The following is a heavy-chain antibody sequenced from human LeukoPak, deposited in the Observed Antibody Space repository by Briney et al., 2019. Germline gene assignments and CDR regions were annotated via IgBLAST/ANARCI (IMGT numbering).Heavy chain of an antibody. Sequence: SGPALVKPTQTLTLTCTFPGFSLITSGMCVSWIRQPPGKALEWLALIDWDDDKYYSTSLKTRLTISKDNFKNQVVLTMTNMDPVDTATYYCARISAYGDYYFDYWGQGTLVTVSS. D-gene: IGHD4-17*01. V-gene: IGHV2-70*01. CDR3: ARISAYGDYYFDY. CDR2: IDWDDDK. J-gene: IGHJ4*02. CDR1: GFSLITSGMC.